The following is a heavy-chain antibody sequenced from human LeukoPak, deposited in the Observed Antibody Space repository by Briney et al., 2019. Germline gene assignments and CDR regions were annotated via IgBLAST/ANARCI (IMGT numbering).Heavy chain of an antibody. CDR3: ATDFYDST. CDR2: IRSNSDGGTI. D-gene: IGHD3-22*01. CDR1: GFTFSNAW. Sequence: GGSLRLSCATSGFTFSNAWMNWVRQASGKGLEWVGRIRSNSDGGTIDYAAPVKGRFTLSRDDSKTTLYLQMNSLQTEDTAVYYCATDFYDSTWGQGTLVTVSS. V-gene: IGHV3-15*07. J-gene: IGHJ5*02.